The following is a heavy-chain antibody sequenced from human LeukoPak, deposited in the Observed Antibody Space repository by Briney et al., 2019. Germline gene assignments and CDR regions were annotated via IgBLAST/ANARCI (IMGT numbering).Heavy chain of an antibody. CDR3: AKGYCSSTSRYSPTYFDY. D-gene: IGHD2-2*01. V-gene: IGHV3-30*02. CDR1: GFTFSSYG. J-gene: IGHJ4*02. Sequence: GGSLRLSCAASGFTFSSYGMHWVRQAPGKGLEWVAFIRYDGSNKYYADSVKGRFTISRDNSKNTLYLQMNSLRAEDTAVYYCAKGYCSSTSRYSPTYFDYWGQGTLVTVSS. CDR2: IRYDGSNK.